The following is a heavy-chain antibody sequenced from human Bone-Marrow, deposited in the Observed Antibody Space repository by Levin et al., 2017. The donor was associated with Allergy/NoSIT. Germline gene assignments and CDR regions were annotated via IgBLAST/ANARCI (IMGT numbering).Heavy chain of an antibody. D-gene: IGHD6-25*01. CDR1: GGSISSSSYY. CDR3: ARSPHRPGQRRPYYFDD. V-gene: IGHV4-39*01. J-gene: IGHJ4*02. CDR2: IYYSGST. Sequence: SETLSLTCTVSGGSISSSSYYWGWIRQPPGKGLEWIGSIYYSGSTYYNPSLKSRVTISVDTSKNQFSLKLSSVTAADTAVYYCARSPHRPGQRRPYYFDDWGQGTLVTVSS.